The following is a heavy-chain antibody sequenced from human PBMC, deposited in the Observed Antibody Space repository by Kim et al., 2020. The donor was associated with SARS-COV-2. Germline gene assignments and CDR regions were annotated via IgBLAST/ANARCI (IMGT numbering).Heavy chain of an antibody. J-gene: IGHJ4*02. CDR3: AKGDYYDSSGLHY. D-gene: IGHD3-22*01. Sequence: YADSVKGRFTISRDNSKNTLYLQMNSLRAEDTAVYYCAKGDYYDSSGLHYWGQGTLVTVSS. V-gene: IGHV3-23*01.